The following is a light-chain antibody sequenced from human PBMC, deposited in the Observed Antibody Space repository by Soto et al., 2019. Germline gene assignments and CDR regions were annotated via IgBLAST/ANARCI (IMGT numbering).Light chain of an antibody. CDR3: QQSDSLPYT. CDR2: RVS. CDR1: QRVNNY. Sequence: DIQMTQSPSSLSASVGDRITIACRTSQRVNNYLHWYQHKPGKAPKLLISRVSTLQSGVPSRFSGSGSGTGFTLTISSLQPEDFATYYCQQSDSLPYTFGQGTKLE. J-gene: IGKJ2*01. V-gene: IGKV1-39*01.